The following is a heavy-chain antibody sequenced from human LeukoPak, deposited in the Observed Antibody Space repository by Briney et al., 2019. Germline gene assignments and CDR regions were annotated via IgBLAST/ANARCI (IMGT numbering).Heavy chain of an antibody. J-gene: IGHJ5*02. CDR2: IYTSGST. CDR1: GGSISSGSYY. CDR3: AGGSYPDWLDP. V-gene: IGHV4-61*02. Sequence: SQTLSLACTVSGGSISSGSYYWSWIRQPAGKGLEWIGRIYTSGSTNYNPSLKSRVTISVDTSKNQFSLKLSSVTAADTAVYYCAGGSYPDWLDPWGQGTLVTVSS. D-gene: IGHD1-26*01.